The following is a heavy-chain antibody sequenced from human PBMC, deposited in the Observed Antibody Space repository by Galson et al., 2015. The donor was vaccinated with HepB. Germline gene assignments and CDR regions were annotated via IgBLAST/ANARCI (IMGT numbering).Heavy chain of an antibody. CDR3: AKSVRGTYAPEY. D-gene: IGHD1-26*01. V-gene: IGHV3-23*01. J-gene: IGHJ4*02. CDR2: ISSSGGST. CDR1: GFTFSSYT. Sequence: SLRLSCAASGFTFSSYTMNWVRQAPGKGLEWVSGISSSGGSTYYADSVKGRFTISRDNSKNTLYLQINSLRAEDTAVYYCAKSVRGTYAPEYWSQGTLVTVSS.